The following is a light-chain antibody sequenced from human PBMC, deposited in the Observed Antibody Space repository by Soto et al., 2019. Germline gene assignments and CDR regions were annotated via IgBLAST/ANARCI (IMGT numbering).Light chain of an antibody. CDR3: QQYGTSPLT. J-gene: IGKJ4*01. V-gene: IGKV3-20*01. Sequence: EVVLTQSPATLSLSPGERATLSCRASQSLSSNNLAWYQQRPGQAPRLLIYAAASRAAGVPDRFSGSGSGTDFTLTITRLGPEDFAVYFCQQYGTSPLTFGGGTKVDIK. CDR2: AAA. CDR1: QSLSSNN.